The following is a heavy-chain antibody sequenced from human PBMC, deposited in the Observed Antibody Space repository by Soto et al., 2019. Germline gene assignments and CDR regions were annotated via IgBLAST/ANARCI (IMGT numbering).Heavy chain of an antibody. CDR1: GFIFSNNG. D-gene: IGHD3-22*01. J-gene: IGHJ6*01. CDR2: MSYDGRDT. V-gene: IGHV3-33*08. Sequence: GGSLRLSCVGSGFIFSNNGMHWVRQTPGKGLEWVAFMSYDGRDTFYADSVEGRFTISRDSAKNSLYLQMNSLRAEDTVVYYCARDYSDSSGFFGDYYGMEVWGQGTTVTVSS. CDR3: ARDYSDSSGFFGDYYGMEV.